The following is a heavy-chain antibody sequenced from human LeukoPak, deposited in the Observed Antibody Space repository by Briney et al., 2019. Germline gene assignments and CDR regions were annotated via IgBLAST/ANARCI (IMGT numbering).Heavy chain of an antibody. J-gene: IGHJ4*02. CDR3: AGAGQWPVRRSFDY. D-gene: IGHD6-19*01. V-gene: IGHV4-34*01. CDR2: INHSGST. Sequence: PSETLSLTCAVYGGSFSGYYWSWIRQPPGKGLEWIGEINHSGSTNYNPSLKSRVTISVDTSKNQFSLKLSSVTAADTAVYYCAGAGQWPVRRSFDYWGQGTLVTVSS. CDR1: GGSFSGYY.